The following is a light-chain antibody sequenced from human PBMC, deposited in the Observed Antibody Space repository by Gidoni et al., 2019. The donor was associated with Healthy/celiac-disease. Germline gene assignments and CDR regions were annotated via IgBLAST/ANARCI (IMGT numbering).Light chain of an antibody. CDR1: QSISSY. V-gene: IGKV1-39*01. CDR3: QQSYSTPPT. J-gene: IGKJ1*01. Sequence: DIQMTQSPSSLSASVGDRVTITCRASQSISSYLNWYQQKPAKAPKLLLYAASSFQSGVPSRFSVSGSGTDFTLTISSLQPEDFATFYCQQSYSTPPTFGQGTKVEIK. CDR2: AAS.